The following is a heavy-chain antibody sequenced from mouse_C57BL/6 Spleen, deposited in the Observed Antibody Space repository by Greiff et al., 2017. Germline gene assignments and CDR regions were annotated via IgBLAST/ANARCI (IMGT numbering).Heavy chain of an antibody. CDR2: ISDGGSYT. CDR1: GFTFSSYA. J-gene: IGHJ4*01. CDR3: ARSGTLYAMDY. Sequence: EVHLVESGGGLVKPGGSLKLSCAASGFTFSSYAMSWVRQTPEKRLEWVATISDGGSYTYYPDNVKGRFTISRDNAKNNLYLQMSHLKSEDTAMXYCARSGTLYAMDYWGQGTSGTVSS. D-gene: IGHD3-1*01. V-gene: IGHV5-4*01.